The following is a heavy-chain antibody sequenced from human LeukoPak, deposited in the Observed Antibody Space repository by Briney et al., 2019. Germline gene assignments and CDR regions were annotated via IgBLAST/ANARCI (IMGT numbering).Heavy chain of an antibody. V-gene: IGHV3-74*01. CDR2: ISGDGTAR. CDR1: GFTSSSYW. CDR3: VRGRGSYGWFDP. D-gene: IGHD3-10*01. J-gene: IGHJ5*02. Sequence: GGSLRLSCAASGFTSSSYWMRWVRQVPGKGLVWVSRISGDGTARNYADSVKGRFTISRDDAKNTVDLQMNSLRGEDTAVYYCVRGRGSYGWFDPWGQGTLVTVSS.